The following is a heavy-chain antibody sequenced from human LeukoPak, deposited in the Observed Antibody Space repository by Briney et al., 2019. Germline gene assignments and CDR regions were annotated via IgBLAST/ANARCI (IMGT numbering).Heavy chain of an antibody. Sequence: GGSLRLSCAVSGFTLSSYSMNWVRQAPGKGLEWVSSISSSSSHIYYADSVKGRFTISRDNAKNSLFLQMNSLRVEDTAVYYCARRGTRGYSPVDYWGQGILVTVSS. CDR2: ISSSSSHI. CDR3: ARRGTRGYSPVDY. CDR1: GFTLSSYS. J-gene: IGHJ4*02. V-gene: IGHV3-21*04. D-gene: IGHD5-18*01.